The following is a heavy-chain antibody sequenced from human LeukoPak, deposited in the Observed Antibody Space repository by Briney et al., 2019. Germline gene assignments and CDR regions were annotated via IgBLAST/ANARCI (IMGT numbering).Heavy chain of an antibody. D-gene: IGHD3-3*01. CDR3: ARGVFGVVIIGDYFALDY. Sequence: SETLSLTCTVAGGSISSYYWSWIRQPPGKGLEWFGYIYYSGSTNYNPSLKSRVTISVDTSKNQFSLKLSSVTAADTAVYYCARGVFGVVIIGDYFALDYWGQGTLVTVSS. J-gene: IGHJ4*02. CDR1: GGSISSYY. CDR2: IYYSGST. V-gene: IGHV4-59*01.